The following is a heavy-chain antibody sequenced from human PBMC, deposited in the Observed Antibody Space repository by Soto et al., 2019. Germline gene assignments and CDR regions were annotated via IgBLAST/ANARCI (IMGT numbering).Heavy chain of an antibody. J-gene: IGHJ6*02. CDR3: ARGGRGYDFWSGYFLGQGWLYGMDV. D-gene: IGHD3-3*01. V-gene: IGHV1-2*04. CDR1: GYTFTGYY. CDR2: INPNSGGT. Sequence: VASVKVSCKASGYTFTGYYMHWVRQAPGQGLEWMGWINPNSGGTNYAQKFQGWVTMTRDTSISTAYMELSRLRSDDTAVYYCARGGRGYDFWSGYFLGQGWLYGMDVWGQGTTVTVSS.